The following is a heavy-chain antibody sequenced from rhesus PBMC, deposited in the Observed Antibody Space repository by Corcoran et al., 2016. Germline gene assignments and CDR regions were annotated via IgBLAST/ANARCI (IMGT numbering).Heavy chain of an antibody. J-gene: IGHJ4*01. D-gene: IGHD3-3*01. CDR3: ATESLAHS. Sequence: QVQLRESGPGLVKASETLSLTCMVYGVPLSTSWWRWVRQSPGKGLEWMGEVNGETGVAFYKPSLQSRVTFSLGASQNQVFLRLSFLTAADTAVYCCATESLAHSWGQGILVTVSS. V-gene: IGHV4-80*01. CDR1: GVPLSTSW. CDR2: VNGETGVA.